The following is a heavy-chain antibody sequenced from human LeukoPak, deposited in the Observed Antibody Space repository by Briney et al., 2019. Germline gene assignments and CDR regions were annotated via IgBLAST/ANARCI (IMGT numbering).Heavy chain of an antibody. D-gene: IGHD3/OR15-3a*01. Sequence: PGTLCLTCALSGASIRRHHWSWVREPPGKGREWSGDTRGSISNNPSLKSRVAASVDPSKNQVSLSLTSVTAADTAVYYCARVLGIFGLYTTAFYMDVWGKGTTVTVSS. CDR3: ARVLGIFGLYTTAFYMDV. CDR2: TRGSI. CDR1: GASIRRHH. J-gene: IGHJ6*03. V-gene: IGHV4-59*11.